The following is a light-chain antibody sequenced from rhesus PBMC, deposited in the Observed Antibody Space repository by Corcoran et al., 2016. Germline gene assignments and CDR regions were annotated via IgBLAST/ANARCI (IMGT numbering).Light chain of an antibody. V-gene: IGKV1-74*01. CDR2: KAS. CDR3: QHGYGTPYS. J-gene: IGKJ2*01. CDR1: ENVNNY. Sequence: DIQMTQSPSSLSASVGDRVTITCRASENVNNYLNWYQQKPGKAPKLLFYKASPLQSGVPSRFSGSGSGTDYTFTISSLQPEDVATYYCQHGYGTPYSFGQGTKVEIK.